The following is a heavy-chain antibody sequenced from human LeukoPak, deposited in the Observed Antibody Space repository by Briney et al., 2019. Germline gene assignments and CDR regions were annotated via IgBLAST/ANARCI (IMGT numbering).Heavy chain of an antibody. J-gene: IGHJ4*02. D-gene: IGHD2-2*01. CDR1: GFTFSRYW. CDR2: IKQDGSEK. V-gene: IGHV3-7*01. Sequence: GGSLRLSCAASGFTFSRYWMSWVRQAPGKGLEWVANIKQDGSEKNYVDSVKGRFTISRDNAKNSLYLQMNSLSAEDTAVYYCARDLGYCSSTSCSYYFDYWGQGTLVTVS. CDR3: ARDLGYCSSTSCSYYFDY.